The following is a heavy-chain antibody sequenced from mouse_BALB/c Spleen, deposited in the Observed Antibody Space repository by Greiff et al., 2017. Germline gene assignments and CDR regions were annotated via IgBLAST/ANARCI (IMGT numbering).Heavy chain of an antibody. V-gene: IGHV5-4*02. J-gene: IGHJ4*01. CDR1: GFTFSDYY. CDR2: ISDGGSYT. Sequence: EVQLVESGGGLVKPGGSLKLSCAASGFTFSDYYMYWVRQTPEKRLEWVATISDGGSYTYYPDSVKGRFTISRDNAKNNLYLQMSSLKSEDTAMYYCARCATPYYYAMDYWGQGTSVTVSS. D-gene: IGHD1-1*01. CDR3: ARCATPYYYAMDY.